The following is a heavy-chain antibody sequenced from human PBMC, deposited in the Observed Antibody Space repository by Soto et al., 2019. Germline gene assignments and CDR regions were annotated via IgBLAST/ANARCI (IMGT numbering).Heavy chain of an antibody. CDR2: IYYTGST. J-gene: IGHJ4*02. V-gene: IGHV4-30-4*01. CDR1: GGSISSGDYY. CDR3: ARDRAEGGNSVYFDY. D-gene: IGHD2-21*02. Sequence: PSETLSLTCSVSGGSISSGDYYWSWIRQPPGKGLEWIGYIYYTGSTYYNPSLKSRLSLSVDTSKNQFSLRLSSVTAADTAVYYCARDRAEGGNSVYFDYWGQGILVTVSS.